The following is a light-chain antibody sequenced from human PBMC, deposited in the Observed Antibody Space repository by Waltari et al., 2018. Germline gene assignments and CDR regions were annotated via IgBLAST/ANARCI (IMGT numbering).Light chain of an antibody. CDR3: AAWDDSLNAVI. CDR1: SPNIGSNS. Sequence: QSVLTQPPSASGTPGQRVSLSCSGSSPNIGSNSVNWYQQLPGTAPKLLIYRDYQRPSGVPDRFSGSKSGTSASLAISWLQSEDEADYYCAAWDDSLNAVIFGGGTKLTVL. CDR2: RDY. J-gene: IGLJ2*01. V-gene: IGLV1-44*01.